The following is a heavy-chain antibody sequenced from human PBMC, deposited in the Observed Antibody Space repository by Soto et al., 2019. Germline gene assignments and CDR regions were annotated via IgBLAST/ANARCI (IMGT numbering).Heavy chain of an antibody. J-gene: IGHJ4*02. CDR3: ARDSGGNYGIDY. CDR2: IYYSGST. D-gene: IGHD4-4*01. CDR1: GGSVGSGSYY. V-gene: IGHV4-61*01. Sequence: SETLSLTCTVSGGSVGSGSYYWSWIRQPPGKGLEWIGYIYYSGSTNYNPSLKSRVTISVDTSKNQFSLKLSSVTAADTAVYYCARDSGGNYGIDYWGQGTLVTVYS.